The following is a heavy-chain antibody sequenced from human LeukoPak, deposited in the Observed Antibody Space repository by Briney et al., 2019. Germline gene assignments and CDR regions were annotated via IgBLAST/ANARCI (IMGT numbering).Heavy chain of an antibody. CDR2: IYTSGST. V-gene: IGHV4-4*07. CDR3: ARDQGYCSSTSCPTHNWFDP. CDR1: GGSISSHY. Sequence: SETLSLTCTVSGGSISSHYWSWIRQPAGKGLEWIGRIYTSGSTNYNPSLKSRVTMSVDTSKNQFPLKLSSVTAADTAVYYCARDQGYCSSTSCPTHNWFDPWGQGTLVTVSS. J-gene: IGHJ5*02. D-gene: IGHD2-2*01.